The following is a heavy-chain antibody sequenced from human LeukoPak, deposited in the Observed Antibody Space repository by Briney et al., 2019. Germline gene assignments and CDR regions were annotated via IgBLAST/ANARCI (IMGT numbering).Heavy chain of an antibody. Sequence: PSQTLSLTCSVSGASVSSGNYFWTWIRQPTGKGLEWIGRMSTSGNTNYNPSLESRVTISGDTSKNQFSPQLRSVTAADTAVYYCTRALCINGVCEWFDPWGQGTLVTVSS. V-gene: IGHV4-61*02. CDR3: TRALCINGVCEWFDP. CDR1: GASVSSGNYF. CDR2: MSTSGNT. J-gene: IGHJ5*02. D-gene: IGHD2-8*01.